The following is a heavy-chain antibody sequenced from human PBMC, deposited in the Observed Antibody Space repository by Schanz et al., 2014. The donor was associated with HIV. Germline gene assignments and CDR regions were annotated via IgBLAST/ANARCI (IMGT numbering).Heavy chain of an antibody. J-gene: IGHJ6*02. CDR2: IKQDGSEK. Sequence: VQLMESGGGVVQPGRSLRLSCAASGFAFITYGMHWVRQAPGKGLEWVANIKQDGSEKYYLDSVEGRFTISRDNAKSSLYLQMNSLRAEDTAVYYCARDSGSYQYFQYWGQGTTVTVSS. V-gene: IGHV3-7*01. CDR1: GFAFITYG. CDR3: ARDSGSYQYFQY. D-gene: IGHD1-26*01.